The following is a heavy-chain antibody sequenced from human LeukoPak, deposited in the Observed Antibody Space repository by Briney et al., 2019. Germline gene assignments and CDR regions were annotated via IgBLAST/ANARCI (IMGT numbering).Heavy chain of an antibody. Sequence: SETLSLTCTVSGGSISSYYWSWIRQPPGKGLEWIGYIYYNGSTNYNPTLKSRVTISVDTSKKQFSLKLNSVTAADTAVCYCARDLYASGNYRSYWYFDLWGRGTLVTVSS. J-gene: IGHJ2*01. CDR1: GGSISSYY. CDR2: IYYNGST. CDR3: ARDLYASGNYRSYWYFDL. D-gene: IGHD3-10*01. V-gene: IGHV4-59*01.